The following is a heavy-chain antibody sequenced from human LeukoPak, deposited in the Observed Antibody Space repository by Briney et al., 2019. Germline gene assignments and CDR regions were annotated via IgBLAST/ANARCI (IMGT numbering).Heavy chain of an antibody. CDR3: AKRRADYYGSGRGLNYFDY. Sequence: GRSLRLSCAASGFTFSSYGMHWVRQAPGKGLEWVSAISGSGGSTYYADSVEGRFTISRDNSKNTLYLQMNSLRAEDTAVYYCAKRRADYYGSGRGLNYFDYWGQGTLVTVSS. CDR1: GFTFSSYG. V-gene: IGHV3-23*01. CDR2: ISGSGGST. J-gene: IGHJ4*02. D-gene: IGHD3-10*01.